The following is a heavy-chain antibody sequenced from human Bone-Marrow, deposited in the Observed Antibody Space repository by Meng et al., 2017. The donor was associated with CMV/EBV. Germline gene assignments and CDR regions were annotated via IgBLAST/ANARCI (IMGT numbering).Heavy chain of an antibody. Sequence: LTCAVYGGSFSGYYWSWIRQPPGKGLEWIGEINHSGSTNYNPSLKSRVTISLDTSKNQFSLKLSSVTAADTAVYYCAREEDGLGHGLLWGQGTLVTVSS. CDR3: AREEDGLGHGLL. V-gene: IGHV4-34*01. CDR2: INHSGST. CDR1: GGSFSGYY. J-gene: IGHJ4*02. D-gene: IGHD2-15*01.